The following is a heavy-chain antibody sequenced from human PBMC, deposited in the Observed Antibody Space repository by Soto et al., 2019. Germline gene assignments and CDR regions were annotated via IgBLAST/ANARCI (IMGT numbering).Heavy chain of an antibody. D-gene: IGHD3-16*01. CDR3: ASVTFGGIVLAH. CDR2: IYFNGST. J-gene: IGHJ4*02. Sequence: ASQTLSLPCPVSAASFSKYYWPWIRQPPGKGLEWIGYIYFNGSTKYNPSVERRLTISTGTSKKEFSLKLTNVTAADAAVYYCASVTFGGIVLAHWGQGTLVTVSS. CDR1: AASFSKYY. V-gene: IGHV4-59*01.